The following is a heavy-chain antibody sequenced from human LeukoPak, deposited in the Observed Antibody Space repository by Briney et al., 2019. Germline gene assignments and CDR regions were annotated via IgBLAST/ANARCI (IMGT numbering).Heavy chain of an antibody. V-gene: IGHV4-39*07. CDR1: GGSISSSSYY. CDR2: INLSGST. Sequence: PSETLSLTCTVSGGSISSSSYYWGWIRQPPGKGLEWIGEINLSGSTNYNPSLKSRITISVDTSKNQFSLNLSSVTAADTAVYYCARDFHRENYYYYYMDVWGKGTTVTVSS. J-gene: IGHJ6*03. CDR3: ARDFHRENYYYYYMDV.